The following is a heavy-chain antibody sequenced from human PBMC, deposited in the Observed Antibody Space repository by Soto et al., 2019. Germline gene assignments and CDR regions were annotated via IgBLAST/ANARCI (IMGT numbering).Heavy chain of an antibody. CDR1: GYSFTSYW. Sequence: GESLKISCKGSGYSFTSYWISWVRQMPGKGLEWMGRIDPSDSYTNYSPSFQGHVTISADKSISTAYLQWSSLKASDTAMYYWARQPSHYYDSSGYPPTGMDVWGQGTTVTVSS. J-gene: IGHJ6*02. CDR3: ARQPSHYYDSSGYPPTGMDV. V-gene: IGHV5-10-1*01. CDR2: IDPSDSYT. D-gene: IGHD3-22*01.